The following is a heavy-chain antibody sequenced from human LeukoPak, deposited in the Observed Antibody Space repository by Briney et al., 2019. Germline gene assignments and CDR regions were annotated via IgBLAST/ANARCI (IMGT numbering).Heavy chain of an antibody. CDR2: IYSTGRT. Sequence: GGSLRLSCAASGFTFGSYAMSWVRQAPGKGLEWVSVIYSTGRTYYADSVKGRFTISRDNAKNSLYLQMNSLRAEDTAVYYCAELGITMIGGVWGKGTTVTISS. CDR1: GFTFGSYA. J-gene: IGHJ6*04. D-gene: IGHD3-10*02. V-gene: IGHV3-23*05. CDR3: AELGITMIGGV.